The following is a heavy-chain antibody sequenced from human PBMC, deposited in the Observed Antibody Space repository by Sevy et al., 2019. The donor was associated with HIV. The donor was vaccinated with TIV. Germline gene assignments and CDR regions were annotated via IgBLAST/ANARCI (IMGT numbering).Heavy chain of an antibody. CDR2: IRSYYGNT. J-gene: IGHJ6*02. CDR3: ARERTRWQQLVEYYLGMDV. D-gene: IGHD6-13*01. V-gene: IGHV1-18*01. Sequence: ASVKVSCKASGYTINTYGISWVRQAPGQGLEWMGWIRSYYGNTNFAQKFQGRVTMTTDTITNTAYMELTSLRSDDTAVYYCARERTRWQQLVEYYLGMDVWGQGTPVTVSS. CDR1: GYTINTYG.